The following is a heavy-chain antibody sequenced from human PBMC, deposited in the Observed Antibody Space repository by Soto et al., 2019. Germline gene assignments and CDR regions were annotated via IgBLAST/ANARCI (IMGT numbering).Heavy chain of an antibody. CDR3: ARGPYSRAVGATNPSH. V-gene: IGHV4-34*01. D-gene: IGHD1-26*01. J-gene: IGHJ4*02. CDR1: GGSSSGWY. Sequence: NPSETLSLTCAVYGGSSSGWYWTWIRQSPVKGLEWIGEISSGITNYNPSLKSRVTISADTSKNQFSLKLSSVTAADTAVYYCARGPYSRAVGATNPSHWGQGTPVTVSS. CDR2: ISSGIT.